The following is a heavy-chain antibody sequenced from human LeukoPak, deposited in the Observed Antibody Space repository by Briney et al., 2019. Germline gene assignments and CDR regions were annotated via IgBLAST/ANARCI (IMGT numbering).Heavy chain of an antibody. J-gene: IGHJ4*02. V-gene: IGHV1-46*01. CDR1: GYTFTTYY. D-gene: IGHD3-10*01. CDR2: ISPSGGST. Sequence: ASVKGSCKASGYTFTTYYMHWVRQAPGQGLEWMGIISPSGGSTTYAQKFQGRVTMTRDASTSTVYMELSSLRSDDTAVYYCARDHGSGSYCDYWGQGTLLTVSS. CDR3: ARDHGSGSYCDY.